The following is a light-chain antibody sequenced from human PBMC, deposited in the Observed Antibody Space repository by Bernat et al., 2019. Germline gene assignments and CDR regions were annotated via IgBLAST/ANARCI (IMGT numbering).Light chain of an antibody. CDR1: SSDVGGYNF. CDR3: CSYAGSYTWV. J-gene: IGLJ2*01. V-gene: IGLV2-11*01. Sequence: QSALTQPRSVSRSPGQSVTISCTGTSSDVGGYNFVSWYQEHPGKAPKLLISDVSKRPSGVPDRFSGSKSGNTASLIISGLQAEDEADYYCCSYAGSYTWVFGEGTKLTVL. CDR2: DVS.